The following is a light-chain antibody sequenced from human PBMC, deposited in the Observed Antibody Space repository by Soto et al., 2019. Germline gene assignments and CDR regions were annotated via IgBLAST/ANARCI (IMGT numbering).Light chain of an antibody. CDR2: GAS. CDR3: QKYGSSPPIT. J-gene: IGKJ1*01. CDR1: QAISGNY. Sequence: EIVLTQSPGEMVLSPGGGTSISSSASQAISGNYLAWYQHKPGQAPRLLMYGASSRATGIPDRFSGSGSGTDFTLTIRGLEPEDLAVYYCQKYGSSPPITVGQGTKVDIK. V-gene: IGKV3-20*01.